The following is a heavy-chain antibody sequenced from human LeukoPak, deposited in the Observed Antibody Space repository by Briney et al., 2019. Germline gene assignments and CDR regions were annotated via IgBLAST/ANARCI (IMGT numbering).Heavy chain of an antibody. CDR3: ARNYYDSSGYQESTFNY. CDR2: IWYDGGYK. J-gene: IGHJ4*02. V-gene: IGHV3-33*01. D-gene: IGHD3-22*01. CDR1: GFTFSNYG. Sequence: GTSLRLSCAASGFTFSNYGMHWVRQAPGKGLEWVAGIWYDGGYKYYADSVKGRFTISRDNSKNTPFLQMDSLRAEDTAVYYCARNYYDSSGYQESTFNYWGQGTLVTVSS.